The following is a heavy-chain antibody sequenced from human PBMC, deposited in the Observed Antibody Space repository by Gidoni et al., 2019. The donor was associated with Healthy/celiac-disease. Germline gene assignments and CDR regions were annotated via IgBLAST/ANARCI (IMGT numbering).Heavy chain of an antibody. J-gene: IGHJ5*02. CDR3: ARVRRGVIAAAWINNWFDP. V-gene: IGHV4-31*02. Sequence: GLKWIGYIYYSGSTYYNPSLKSRVTISVDTSKNQFSLKLSSVTAADTAVYYCARVRRGVIAAAWINNWFDPWGQGTLVTVSS. CDR2: IYYSGST. D-gene: IGHD6-13*01.